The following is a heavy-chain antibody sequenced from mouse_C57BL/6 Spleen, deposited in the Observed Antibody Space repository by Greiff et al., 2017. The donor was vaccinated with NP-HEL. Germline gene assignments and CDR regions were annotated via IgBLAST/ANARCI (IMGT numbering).Heavy chain of an antibody. CDR1: GFTFSDYG. V-gene: IGHV5-17*01. J-gene: IGHJ3*01. CDR3: ARPVYSNYEVPFAY. Sequence: EVQLVESGGGLVKPGGSLKLSCAASGFTFSDYGMHWVRQAPEKGLEWVAYISSGSSTIYYADTVKGRFTISRDNAKNTLFLQMTSLRSEDTAMYYCARPVYSNYEVPFAYWGQGTLVTVSA. D-gene: IGHD2-5*01. CDR2: ISSGSSTI.